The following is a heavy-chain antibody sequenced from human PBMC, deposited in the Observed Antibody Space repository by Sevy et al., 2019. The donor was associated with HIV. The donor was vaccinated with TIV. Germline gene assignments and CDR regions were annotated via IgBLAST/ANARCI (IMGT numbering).Heavy chain of an antibody. D-gene: IGHD3-3*01. CDR2: IYYSGST. Sequence: SETLSLTCTVSGGSISSYYWSWIRQPPGKGLEWIGYIYYSGSTNYNPSLKSRVTISVDTSKNQFSLKLGSVTAADTAVYYCARVCREDYDFWSGYYCSGWFDPWGQGTLVTVSS. CDR1: GGSISSYY. J-gene: IGHJ5*02. CDR3: ARVCREDYDFWSGYYCSGWFDP. V-gene: IGHV4-59*01.